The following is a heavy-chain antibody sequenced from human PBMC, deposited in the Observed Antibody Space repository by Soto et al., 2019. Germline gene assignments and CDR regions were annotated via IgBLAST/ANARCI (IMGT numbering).Heavy chain of an antibody. Sequence: QVQLVKYGAEEKKPGASVQGSCKPSGYTLPNYALHWVRQAPGQRLEWMGGVNAGNGNTKYSQKFQGRVTITRDTSAKTAYMELSSLRSEDTAVYYCAREDDFDYWGQGTLVTVSS. CDR2: VNAGNGNT. V-gene: IGHV1-3*05. CDR1: GYTLPNYA. CDR3: AREDDFDY. J-gene: IGHJ4*02.